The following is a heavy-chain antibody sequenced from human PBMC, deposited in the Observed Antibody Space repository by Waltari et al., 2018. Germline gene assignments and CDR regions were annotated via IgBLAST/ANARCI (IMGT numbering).Heavy chain of an antibody. J-gene: IGHJ3*02. CDR2: ISNDGSNK. D-gene: IGHD4-17*01. V-gene: IGHV3-30-3*01. CDR1: GFPFSSYA. Sequence: QVQLVESGGGVVQPGRSLRLSCAASGFPFSSYAMHWVRQAPGKGLGWVAVISNDGSNKYYADSVKGRFTISRDNSKNTLYLQMNSLRAEDTAVYYCARDPLDYGDYAFDIWGQGTMVTVSS. CDR3: ARDPLDYGDYAFDI.